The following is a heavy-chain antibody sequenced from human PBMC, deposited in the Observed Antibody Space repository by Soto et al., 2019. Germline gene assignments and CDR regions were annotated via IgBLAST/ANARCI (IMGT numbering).Heavy chain of an antibody. V-gene: IGHV3-23*01. CDR3: AKDRGLAAAGTRFDY. CDR2: ISGSGGST. CDR1: GFTFSSYA. D-gene: IGHD6-13*01. J-gene: IGHJ4*02. Sequence: LRLSCAASGFTFSSYAMSWVRQAPGKGLELVSAISGSGGSTYYADSVKGRFTISRDNSKNTLYLQMNSLRAEDTAVYYCAKDRGLAAAGTRFDYWGQGTLVTVSS.